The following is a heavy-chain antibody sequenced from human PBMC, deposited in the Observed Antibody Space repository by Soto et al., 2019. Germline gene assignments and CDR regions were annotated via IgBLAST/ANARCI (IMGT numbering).Heavy chain of an antibody. Sequence: SETLSLTCTVSGGSISSGDYYWSWIRQPPGKGLEWIGYIYYSGSTYYNPSLKSRVTISVDTSKNQFSLKLSSVTAADTAVYYCARGVGIAARPFPDYWGQGTLVTVSS. J-gene: IGHJ4*02. CDR2: IYYSGST. D-gene: IGHD6-6*01. V-gene: IGHV4-30-4*01. CDR3: ARGVGIAARPFPDY. CDR1: GGSISSGDYY.